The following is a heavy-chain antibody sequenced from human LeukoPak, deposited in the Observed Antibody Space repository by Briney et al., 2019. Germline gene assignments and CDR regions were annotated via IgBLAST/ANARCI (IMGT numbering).Heavy chain of an antibody. Sequence: ASVMVSCKASGYTFINYAINWVRRAPGQGLEWMGWISAYNGNTNYARKLQGRATMTTDTSTNTAYMELRGLRFDDTAVYFCARGAYDFWSAYYSSGYFDYWGQGTLVTVSS. J-gene: IGHJ4*02. CDR1: GYTFINYA. V-gene: IGHV1-18*01. CDR3: ARGAYDFWSAYYSSGYFDY. D-gene: IGHD3-3*01. CDR2: ISAYNGNT.